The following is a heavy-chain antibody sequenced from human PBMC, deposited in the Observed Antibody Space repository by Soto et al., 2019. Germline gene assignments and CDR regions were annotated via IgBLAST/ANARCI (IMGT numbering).Heavy chain of an antibody. J-gene: IGHJ4*02. V-gene: IGHV3-30-3*01. D-gene: IGHD3-3*01. CDR1: GFTFSSYA. Sequence: ESGGGVVQPGRSLRLSCAASGFTFSSYAMHWVRQAPGKGLEWVAVISYDGSNKYYADSVKGRFTISRDNSKNTLYLQMNSLRAEDTAVYYCASVRFLEWPLDYWGQGTLVTVSS. CDR2: ISYDGSNK. CDR3: ASVRFLEWPLDY.